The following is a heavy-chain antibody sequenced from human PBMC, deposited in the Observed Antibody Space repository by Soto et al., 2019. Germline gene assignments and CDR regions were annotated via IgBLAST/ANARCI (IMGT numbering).Heavy chain of an antibody. CDR3: ARGSRRYSYGYDY. CDR2: MNPNSGNT. Sequence: GASVKVYCKASGYTFTSYDINWVRKATGQGLEWMGWMNPNSGNTGYAQKFQGRVTMTRNTSISTAYMGLSSLRSEDTAVYYCARGSRRYSYGYDYWGQGTLVTVSS. J-gene: IGHJ4*02. CDR1: GYTFTSYD. V-gene: IGHV1-8*01. D-gene: IGHD5-18*01.